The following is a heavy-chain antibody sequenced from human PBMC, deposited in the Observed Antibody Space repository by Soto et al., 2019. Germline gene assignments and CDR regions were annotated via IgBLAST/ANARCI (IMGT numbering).Heavy chain of an antibody. Sequence: GGSLRLSCAASGFTFSNYAVTWVRQAPGKGLEWVSTISGSGGSTYYADSVKGRFTISRDNSKNTLYLQMNSLRAEDTAVYYCAKDQGSRRYDIHYCGQGPLGTV. CDR3: AKDQGSRRYDIHY. CDR2: ISGSGGST. V-gene: IGHV3-23*01. J-gene: IGHJ4*02. CDR1: GFTFSNYA. D-gene: IGHD3-9*01.